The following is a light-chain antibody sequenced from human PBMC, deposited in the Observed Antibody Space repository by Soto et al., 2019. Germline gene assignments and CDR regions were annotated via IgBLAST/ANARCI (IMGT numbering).Light chain of an antibody. CDR3: SSYAGSNTWV. CDR1: SSDVGGYNY. Sequence: QSALTQPASVSGSPGQSITISCTGTSSDVGGYNYVSWYQQHPGKAPKLMIYEVSNRPSGVPDRFSASKSGNTASLTISGLQAEDEADYYCSSYAGSNTWVFGGGTKLTVL. V-gene: IGLV2-14*01. CDR2: EVS. J-gene: IGLJ3*02.